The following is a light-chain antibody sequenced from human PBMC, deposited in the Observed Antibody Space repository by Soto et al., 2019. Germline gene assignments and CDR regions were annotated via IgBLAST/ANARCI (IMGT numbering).Light chain of an antibody. CDR1: QSVSRY. Sequence: EIGLTQSPATLSLSPGERATLSCSASQSVSRYLAWYQQKPGQAPRLLIHDTSTMATAVPDTFSGSGSGTEFTLTISRLEPEDFAMYYCQQRFSWPPTFGGGTHVEIK. V-gene: IGKV3-11*01. CDR2: DTS. J-gene: IGKJ4*01. CDR3: QQRFSWPPT.